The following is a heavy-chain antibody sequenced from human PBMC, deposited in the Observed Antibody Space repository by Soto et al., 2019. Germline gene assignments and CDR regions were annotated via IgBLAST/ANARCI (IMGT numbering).Heavy chain of an antibody. CDR3: ARDYGGNSGWFDP. CDR1: GYTFISFD. V-gene: IGHV1-8*01. Sequence: ASVKVSCKASGYTFISFDINWVRQATGQGPEWMGWMNPNSGIVGYAQKFRDRVTLTRDTSISTAYMELSSLNSEDTAVYYCARDYGGNSGWFDPRGQGTLVTVSS. J-gene: IGHJ5*02. CDR2: MNPNSGIV. D-gene: IGHD4-17*01.